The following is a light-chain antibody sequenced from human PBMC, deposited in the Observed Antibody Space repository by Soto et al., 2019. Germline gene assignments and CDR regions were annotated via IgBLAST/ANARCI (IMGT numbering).Light chain of an antibody. Sequence: QSVLTQPPSVSGAPGQRVTISCTGSSSNIGAGYDVHWYQQVPGTAPKLLIYLGDQRASGVSDRFSGSKSGTSASLAINGLRSDDEADYYCAAWDDNLNAYVFGSGTKLTVL. J-gene: IGLJ1*01. CDR3: AAWDDNLNAYV. CDR2: LGD. CDR1: SSNIGAGYD. V-gene: IGLV1-47*02.